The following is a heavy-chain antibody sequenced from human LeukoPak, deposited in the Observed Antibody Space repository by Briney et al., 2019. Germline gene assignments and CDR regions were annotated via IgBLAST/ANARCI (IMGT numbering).Heavy chain of an antibody. CDR1: GGSISSGDYC. CDR2: IYYSGST. CDR3: ARDRIVVVPAASNYYYGMDV. D-gene: IGHD2-2*01. J-gene: IGHJ6*02. V-gene: IGHV4-30-4*01. Sequence: SQTLSLTCTVSGGSISSGDYCWSWIRQPPGKGLEWIGYIYYSGSTYYNPSLKSRVTISVDTSKNQFSLKLSSVTAADTAVYYCARDRIVVVPAASNYYYGMDVWGQGTTVTVSS.